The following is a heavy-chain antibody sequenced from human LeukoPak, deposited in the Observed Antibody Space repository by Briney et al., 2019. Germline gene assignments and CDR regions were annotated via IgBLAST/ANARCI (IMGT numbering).Heavy chain of an antibody. D-gene: IGHD2-15*01. CDR2: IYYSGST. Sequence: KPSETLSLTCTVSGRSINSYYWSWIRQPAGKGLEWIGYIYYSGSTNCNPSLNSRVTISVDTSKNQFSLKLSSVTSADTAVYYCAGTVAAGYYFDYWGQGALATVSS. CDR3: AGTVAAGYYFDY. J-gene: IGHJ4*02. CDR1: GRSINSYY. V-gene: IGHV4-59*08.